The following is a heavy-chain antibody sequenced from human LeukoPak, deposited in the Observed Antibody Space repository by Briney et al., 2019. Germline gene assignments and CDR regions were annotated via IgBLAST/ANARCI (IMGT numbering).Heavy chain of an antibody. J-gene: IGHJ3*02. CDR3: AKGGIYYDSSGYYYDAFDI. CDR1: GFTFSSYG. CDR2: IRCDGSNK. V-gene: IGHV3-30*02. Sequence: GGSLRLSCAASGFTFSSYGMHWVRQAPGKGLEWVAFIRCDGSNKYYADSVKGRFTIARDNSKNTLYLQMNSLRAEDTAVCYCAKGGIYYDSSGYYYDAFDIWGQGTMVTVSS. D-gene: IGHD3-22*01.